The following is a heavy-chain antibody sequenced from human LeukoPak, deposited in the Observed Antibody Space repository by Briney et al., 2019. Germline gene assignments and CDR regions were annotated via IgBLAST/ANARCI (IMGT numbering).Heavy chain of an antibody. J-gene: IGHJ6*02. V-gene: IGHV4-59*01. CDR2: IYYSGST. CDR1: GGSISSYY. CDR3: ARSYSSRGYYYSGMDV. D-gene: IGHD6-13*01. Sequence: PSETLSLTCTVSGGSISSYYWSWIRQPPGKGLEWIGYIYYSGSTNYNPSLKSRVTISVDTSKNQFSLKLSSVTAADTAVFYCARSYSSRGYYYSGMDVWGQGTTVTVSS.